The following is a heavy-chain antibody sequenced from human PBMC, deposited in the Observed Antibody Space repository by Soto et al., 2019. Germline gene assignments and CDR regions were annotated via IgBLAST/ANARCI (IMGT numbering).Heavy chain of an antibody. Sequence: ASVKVSCKASGGTFSRNTISWVRQAPGQGLEWMGGIMPIFGSANYAQKFQGRVTITADENTRTVYMELSRLGSEDTAVYYCARQFDSDTTGYYYAYWGQGTQVTVSS. V-gene: IGHV1-69*13. J-gene: IGHJ4*02. CDR2: IMPIFGSA. D-gene: IGHD3-22*01. CDR3: ARQFDSDTTGYYYAY. CDR1: GGTFSRNT.